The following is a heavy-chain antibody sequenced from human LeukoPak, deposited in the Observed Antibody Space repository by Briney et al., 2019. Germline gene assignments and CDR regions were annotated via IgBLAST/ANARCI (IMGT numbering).Heavy chain of an antibody. CDR2: ISHNTGGT. CDR3: AKGHYGMDV. J-gene: IGHJ6*02. CDR1: GYRFTDQY. Sequence: ASVKVSCKASGYRFTDQYIYWGRQAPGQGLEWMGWISHNTGGTHYAQNFQGRVSMTRDTSISTAYMELGSLTSDDTAVYYCAKGHYGMDVWRQGTRLSVSS. V-gene: IGHV1-2*02.